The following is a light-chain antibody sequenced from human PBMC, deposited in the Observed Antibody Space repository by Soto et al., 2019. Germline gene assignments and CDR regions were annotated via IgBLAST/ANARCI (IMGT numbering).Light chain of an antibody. V-gene: IGLV2-23*01. CDR1: SSDVGSHPL. J-gene: IGLJ3*02. Sequence: QSALTQPASVSGSPGQSITISCAGTSSDVGSHPLVSWYQQHPGKAPKLMISEDTKRPSGVSNRFSGSKSGNMASLTISGLQEEDEADYCCCAFASASTWVFGGGTKVTVL. CDR3: CAFASASTWV. CDR2: EDT.